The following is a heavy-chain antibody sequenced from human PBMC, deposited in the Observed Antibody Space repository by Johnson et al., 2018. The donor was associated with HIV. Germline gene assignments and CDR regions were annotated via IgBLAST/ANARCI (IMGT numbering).Heavy chain of an antibody. Sequence: VQLVESGGGLVQSGGSLRLSCAASGITVSSNYMSWVRRAPGKGLEGVSIIFRVGNTHYADHVKGRFTISRDNSKNTLFLQMNGLRPEDTAVYYCARGQGFWAFDIWGQGTMVTVSS. CDR3: ARGQGFWAFDI. CDR1: GITVSSNY. J-gene: IGHJ3*02. V-gene: IGHV3-66*02. CDR2: IFRVGNT. D-gene: IGHD3-3*01.